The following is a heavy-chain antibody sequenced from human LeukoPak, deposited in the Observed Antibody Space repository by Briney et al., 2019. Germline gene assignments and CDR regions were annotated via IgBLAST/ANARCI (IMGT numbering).Heavy chain of an antibody. CDR3: LIQLWLLDV. Sequence: GASGKVSCKASGGTFSSYTISWVPQAPGQGLEWMGRIIPILGIANYAQKFQGRVTITAYKSTSAAYMELSSLRAEDTAVYYCLIQLWLLDVWGQGTTVTVSS. J-gene: IGHJ6*02. CDR2: IIPILGIA. V-gene: IGHV1-69*02. D-gene: IGHD5-18*01. CDR1: GGTFSSYT.